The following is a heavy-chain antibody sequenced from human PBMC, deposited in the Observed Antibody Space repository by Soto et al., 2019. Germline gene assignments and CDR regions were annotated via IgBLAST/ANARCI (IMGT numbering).Heavy chain of an antibody. CDR3: AREQVFDPTAPYGMDV. D-gene: IGHD3-9*01. J-gene: IGHJ6*02. V-gene: IGHV1-69*06. CDR1: GGTFGSYA. CDR2: IIPIFGTA. Sequence: ASVKVSCKASGGTFGSYAISWVRQAPGQGLEWMGGIIPIFGTANYAQKFQGRVTITADKSTSTAYMELSSLRSEDTAVYYCAREQVFDPTAPYGMDVWGQGTTVTVSS.